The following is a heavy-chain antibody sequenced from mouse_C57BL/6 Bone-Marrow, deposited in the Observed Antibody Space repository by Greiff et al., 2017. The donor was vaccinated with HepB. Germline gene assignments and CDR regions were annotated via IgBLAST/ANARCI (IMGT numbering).Heavy chain of an antibody. CDR3: ARPSYDYDGYYFDY. Sequence: VQLQQSGAELVKPGASVKMSCKASGYTFTSYWITWVKQRPGQGLEWIGDIYPGSGSTNYNEKFKSKATLTVDTSSSTAYMQLSSLTSEDSAVYYCARPSYDYDGYYFDYWGQGTTLTVSS. V-gene: IGHV1-55*01. D-gene: IGHD2-4*01. CDR1: GYTFTSYW. J-gene: IGHJ2*01. CDR2: IYPGSGST.